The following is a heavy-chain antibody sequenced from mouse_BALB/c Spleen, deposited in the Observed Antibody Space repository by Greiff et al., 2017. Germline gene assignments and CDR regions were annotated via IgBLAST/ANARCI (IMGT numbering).Heavy chain of an antibody. Sequence: EVHLVESGGGLVQPGGSRKLSCAASGFSFSSFGMHWVRQAPEKGLEWVAYISSGSSTIYYADTVKGRFTISRDNPKNTLFLQMTSLRSEDTAMYYCARSPRYYFDYWGQGTTLTVAS. CDR2: ISSGSSTI. J-gene: IGHJ2*01. V-gene: IGHV5-17*02. CDR3: ARSPRYYFDY. CDR1: GFSFSSFG.